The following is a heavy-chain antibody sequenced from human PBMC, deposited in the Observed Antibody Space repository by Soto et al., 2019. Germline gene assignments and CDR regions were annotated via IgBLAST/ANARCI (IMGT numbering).Heavy chain of an antibody. Sequence: GGSLRLSCVASGFTFISSFMGWIRQAPGKGLEWVANINQDGGVTYYVDSVEGRFTISRDNTKDSLYLQMNSLRGEDTAIYYCARCYRGSGRYFFDYWGQGTPVTVSS. CDR3: ARCYRGSGRYFFDY. CDR1: GFTFISSF. V-gene: IGHV3-7*03. J-gene: IGHJ4*02. D-gene: IGHD6-19*01. CDR2: INQDGGVT.